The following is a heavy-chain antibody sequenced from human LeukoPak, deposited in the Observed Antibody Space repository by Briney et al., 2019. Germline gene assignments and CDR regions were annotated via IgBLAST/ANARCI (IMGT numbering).Heavy chain of an antibody. V-gene: IGHV3-30*18. CDR2: ISSRGNEI. Sequence: AGGSLRLSCAASGFTLTSSAMHWVRQAPGKGLEWVALISSRGNEIVHTNSVKGRFTISRDTSKNTLYLQMNDLRVDDTAVYYCAKDLPSSWTFDYWGQGTLVTVSS. D-gene: IGHD3/OR15-3a*01. J-gene: IGHJ4*02. CDR3: AKDLPSSWTFDY. CDR1: GFTLTSSA.